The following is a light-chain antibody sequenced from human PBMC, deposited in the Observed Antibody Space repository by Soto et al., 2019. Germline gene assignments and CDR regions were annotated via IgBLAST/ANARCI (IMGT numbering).Light chain of an antibody. CDR1: QSISNW. J-gene: IGKJ5*01. CDR3: QQYDNWPPFT. Sequence: DIQMTQSPSTLSASVGDRVTITCRASQSISNWLAWYQQKPGKAPKLLIYKASSLESGVPSRFSGSGSGTEFTLTISSLQSEDFAVYYCQQYDNWPPFTFGQGTRLEI. V-gene: IGKV1-5*03. CDR2: KAS.